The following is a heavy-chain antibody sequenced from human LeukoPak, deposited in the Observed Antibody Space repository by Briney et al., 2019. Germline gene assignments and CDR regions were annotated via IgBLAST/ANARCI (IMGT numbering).Heavy chain of an antibody. CDR2: ISNDGSST. D-gene: IGHD3-22*01. Sequence: GGSLRLSCVASGFTFSNLAMGWVRQAPGKGLGWVSGISNDGSSTRYADSVKGRITISRDNAKKRLYLQMNSLRAEDTAVYYCARTSSGYSRDVLDIWGQGTLVAVSS. CDR1: GFTFSNLA. J-gene: IGHJ3*02. V-gene: IGHV3-74*01. CDR3: ARTSSGYSRDVLDI.